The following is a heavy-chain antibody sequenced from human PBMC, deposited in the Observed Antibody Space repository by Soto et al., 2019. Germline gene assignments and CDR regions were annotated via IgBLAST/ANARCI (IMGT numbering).Heavy chain of an antibody. CDR3: ARDKITGLFDY. Sequence: QVQLQQWGAGLLKPSETLSLTCSVYGGTFSGCYWTWIRQPPVTGLEWIGEINHSGSTNYNPSLKSRVTISVDTSKNQFSLKLTSVTAADTAVYYCARDKITGLFDYWGQGTLVTVSS. CDR2: INHSGST. D-gene: IGHD2-8*02. V-gene: IGHV4-34*01. J-gene: IGHJ4*02. CDR1: GGTFSGCY.